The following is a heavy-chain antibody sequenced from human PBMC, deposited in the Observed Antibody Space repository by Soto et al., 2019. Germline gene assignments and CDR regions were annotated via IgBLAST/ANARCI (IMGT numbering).Heavy chain of an antibody. CDR2: IYYSGST. Sequence: PSETLSITCTVSGGSISSGGYYWSWIRQHPGKGLEWIGYIYYSGSTYYNPSLKSRVTISVDTSKNQFSLKLSSVTAADTAVYYCARGPRVVMVRGVTHLDYWGQGTLVTVSS. V-gene: IGHV4-31*03. D-gene: IGHD3-10*01. CDR1: GGSISSGGYY. J-gene: IGHJ4*02. CDR3: ARGPRVVMVRGVTHLDY.